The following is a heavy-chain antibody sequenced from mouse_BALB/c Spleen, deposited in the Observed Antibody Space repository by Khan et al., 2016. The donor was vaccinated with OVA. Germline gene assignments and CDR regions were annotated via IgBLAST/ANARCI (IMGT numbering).Heavy chain of an antibody. D-gene: IGHD2-12*01. Sequence: QVQLKESGPGLVQPSQSLSITCTVSGFSLSTYGIHWVRLSPGKGLEWLGVIWNDGRTDYNVPFISRLSITKDNSKSQVFFKMNSLQPDDTAIYYCARNSYRYDFTYWGQGTLVTVSA. CDR2: IWNDGRT. V-gene: IGHV2-2*01. CDR1: GFSLSTYG. CDR3: ARNSYRYDFTY. J-gene: IGHJ3*01.